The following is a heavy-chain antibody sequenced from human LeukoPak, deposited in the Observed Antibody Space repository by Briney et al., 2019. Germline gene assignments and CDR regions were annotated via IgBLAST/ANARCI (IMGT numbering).Heavy chain of an antibody. V-gene: IGHV3-49*03. D-gene: IGHD1-1*01. J-gene: IGHJ4*02. CDR3: TRDRGAYNLYDY. Sequence: GGSLRLSCTASGFTFGDYAMSWIRQAPGKGLEWVGFIRSKAYGETADYAASVEGRFTISRDDSKAIAYLQMNSLKTEDTAVYHCTRDRGAYNLYDYWGQGTQVTVSS. CDR1: GFTFGDYA. CDR2: IRSKAYGETA.